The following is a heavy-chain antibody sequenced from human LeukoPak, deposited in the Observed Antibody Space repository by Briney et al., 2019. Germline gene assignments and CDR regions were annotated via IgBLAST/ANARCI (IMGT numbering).Heavy chain of an antibody. D-gene: IGHD5/OR15-5a*01. Sequence: GGSLRLSCAASGFTFSSYAMSWVRQAPGKGLEWVSAISGSGGSTYYADSVKGRFTISRDNSKNTLYLQMNSLRAEDTAVYYCAKSFSVSVWRPSDYWGQGTLVTVSS. CDR1: GFTFSSYA. CDR3: AKSFSVSVWRPSDY. V-gene: IGHV3-23*01. CDR2: ISGSGGST. J-gene: IGHJ4*02.